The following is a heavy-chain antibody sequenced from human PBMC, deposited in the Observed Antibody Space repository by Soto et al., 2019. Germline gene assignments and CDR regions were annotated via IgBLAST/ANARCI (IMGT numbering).Heavy chain of an antibody. D-gene: IGHD2-15*01. CDR1: GGSISSGDYY. J-gene: IGHJ4*02. CDR2: TYYSGST. Sequence: QVQLQESGPGLVKPSQTLSLTCTVSGGSISSGDYYWSWIRQPPGKDLEWIGYTYYSGSTYYNPSLQSRVTIPVDTSKNQFSLKLSSVTAADTAVYYCARGDGFIGPSDWGQGTLVTVSS. V-gene: IGHV4-30-4*01. CDR3: ARGDGFIGPSD.